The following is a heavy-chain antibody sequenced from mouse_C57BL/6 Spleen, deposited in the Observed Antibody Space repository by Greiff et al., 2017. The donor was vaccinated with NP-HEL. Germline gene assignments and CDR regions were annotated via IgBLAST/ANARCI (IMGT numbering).Heavy chain of an antibody. CDR1: GFTFSDAW. V-gene: IGHV6-6*01. CDR2: IRNKANNHAT. J-gene: IGHJ4*01. CDR3: TRYREFDAMDY. Sequence: EVQGVESGGGLVQPGGSMKLSCAASGFTFSDAWMDWVRQSPEKGLEWVAEIRNKANNHATYYAESVKGRFTISRDDSKSSVYLQMNSLRAEDTGIYYCTRYREFDAMDYWGQGTSVTVSS.